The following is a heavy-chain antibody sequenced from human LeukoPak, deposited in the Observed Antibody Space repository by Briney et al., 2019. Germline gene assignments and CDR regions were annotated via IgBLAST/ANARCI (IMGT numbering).Heavy chain of an antibody. V-gene: IGHV3-30*02. D-gene: IGHD2-8*01. CDR2: IRYDGSNK. CDR3: ARDVLLDY. CDR1: GFTFSSYG. J-gene: IGHJ4*02. Sequence: GGSLRLSCAASGFTFSSYGMHWVRQAPGKGLEWVAFIRYDGSNKYYAASVKGRFTISRDNSKNTLNLQMNSLRAEDTAVYYCARDVLLDYWGQGTLVTVSS.